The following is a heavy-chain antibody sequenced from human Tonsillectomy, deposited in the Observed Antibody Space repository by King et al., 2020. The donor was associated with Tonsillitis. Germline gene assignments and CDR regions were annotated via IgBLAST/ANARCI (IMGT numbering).Heavy chain of an antibody. J-gene: IGHJ6*02. CDR2: ISYHGSNK. Sequence: VQLVESGGGVVQPGRSLRLSCAASGFTFSSYGMHWVRQAPGKGLEWVAVISYHGSNKYYADSVKGRFTISRDNSKNTLYLRMNSLRAEDTAVYFCTRGQDYAVLTGPNYYYYGMDVWGQGTTVAVSS. CDR3: TRGQDYAVLTGPNYYYYGMDV. V-gene: IGHV3-33*05. D-gene: IGHD3-9*01. CDR1: GFTFSSYG.